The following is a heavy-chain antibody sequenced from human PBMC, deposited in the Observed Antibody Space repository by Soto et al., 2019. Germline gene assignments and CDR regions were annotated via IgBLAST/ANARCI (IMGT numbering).Heavy chain of an antibody. V-gene: IGHV3-30*03. J-gene: IGHJ4*02. D-gene: IGHD3-3*01. CDR1: GFTFSSYG. Sequence: PGGSLRLSCAASGFTFSSYGMHWVRQAPGKGLEWVAVISYDGSNKYYADSVKGRFTISRDNSKNTLYLQMNSLRAEDTAVYYCARDPYDFWSGYLDPYWGQGTLVTVSS. CDR3: ARDPYDFWSGYLDPY. CDR2: ISYDGSNK.